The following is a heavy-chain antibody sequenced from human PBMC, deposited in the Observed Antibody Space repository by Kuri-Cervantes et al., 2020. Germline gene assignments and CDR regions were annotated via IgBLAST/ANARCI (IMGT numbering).Heavy chain of an antibody. CDR3: AGEYRGLDAFDI. V-gene: IGHV1-46*01. J-gene: IGHJ3*02. Sequence: ALVKVSCKASGYTFTSYYMHWVRQAPGQGLEWMGIINPSGGSTSYAQKFQGRVTMTRDTSTSTVYMELSSLRSEDTAVYYCAGEYRGLDAFDIWGQGTMVTVSS. CDR2: INPSGGST. CDR1: GYTFTSYY. D-gene: IGHD5-12*01.